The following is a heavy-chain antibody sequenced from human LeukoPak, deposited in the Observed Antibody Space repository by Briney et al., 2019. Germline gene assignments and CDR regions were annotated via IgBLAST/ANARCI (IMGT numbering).Heavy chain of an antibody. CDR1: GLTFSDYW. D-gene: IGHD2-2*01. V-gene: IGHV3-74*01. CDR3: ARELGYCGHTRCHKPLDF. J-gene: IGHJ4*02. Sequence: GVSLRLSCVASGLTFSDYWMDWVRQVPGKGLVWVSRINGDGSSASYADSVKGRFTISRDNAKNTMYLQMNSLRGEDTAVYYCARELGYCGHTRCHKPLDFWGQGTLATVSS. CDR2: INGDGSSA.